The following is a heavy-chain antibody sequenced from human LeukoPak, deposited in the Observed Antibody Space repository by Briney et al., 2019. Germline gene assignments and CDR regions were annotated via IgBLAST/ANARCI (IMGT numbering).Heavy chain of an antibody. Sequence: PSETLSLTCTVSGGSISSGSYYWRWIRQPAGRGLELIGRIYTRECTHYSPARKSRVTRSVDTSKNQFCRMLSSVTDAATAVYYCARACTVTKYYYGSGSYSRGNWFDPWGQGAMVSVCS. J-gene: IGHJ5*02. CDR2: IYTRECT. CDR3: ARACTVTKYYYGSGSYSRGNWFDP. D-gene: IGHD3-10*01. V-gene: IGHV4-61*02. CDR1: GGSISSGSYY.